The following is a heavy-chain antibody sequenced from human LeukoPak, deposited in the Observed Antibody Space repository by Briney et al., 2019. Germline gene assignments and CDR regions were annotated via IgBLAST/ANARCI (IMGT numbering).Heavy chain of an antibody. CDR2: IWYDGSNK. Sequence: GGSLRLSCAASGFTFSSYGMHWVRQAPGKGLEWVAVIWYDGSNKYYADSVKGGFTISRDNSKNTLYLQMNSLRAEDTAVYYCARAAIAAAGTYWFDPWGQGTLVTVSS. D-gene: IGHD6-13*01. CDR1: GFTFSSYG. CDR3: ARAAIAAAGTYWFDP. J-gene: IGHJ5*02. V-gene: IGHV3-33*01.